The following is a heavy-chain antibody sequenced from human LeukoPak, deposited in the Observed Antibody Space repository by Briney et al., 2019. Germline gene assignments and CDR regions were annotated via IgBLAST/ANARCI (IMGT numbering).Heavy chain of an antibody. J-gene: IGHJ4*02. CDR3: ARDLGRDGYNRFDY. CDR1: GYTFNSYY. D-gene: IGHD5-24*01. Sequence: ASVKVSCKASGYTFNSYYMHWVRQAPGQGPEWMGRINPNSGGTNYAQKFQGRVTMTRDTSISTAYMELNSLRSDDTAVYYCARDLGRDGYNRFDYWGQGTLVTVSS. V-gene: IGHV1-2*06. CDR2: INPNSGGT.